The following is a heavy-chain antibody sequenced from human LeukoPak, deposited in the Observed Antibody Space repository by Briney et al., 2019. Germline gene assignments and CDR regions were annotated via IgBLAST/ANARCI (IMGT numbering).Heavy chain of an antibody. CDR1: GFTFSSYA. CDR3: ARALTDQLVGGDYFDY. J-gene: IGHJ4*02. Sequence: GGSLRLSCAASGFTFSSYAMSWVRQAPGKGLEWVSAISGSGGSTYYADSVKGRFTISRDNAKSSLYLQMNSLRAEDTAVYYCARALTDQLVGGDYFDYWGQGTLVTVSS. CDR2: ISGSGGST. D-gene: IGHD6-6*01. V-gene: IGHV3-23*01.